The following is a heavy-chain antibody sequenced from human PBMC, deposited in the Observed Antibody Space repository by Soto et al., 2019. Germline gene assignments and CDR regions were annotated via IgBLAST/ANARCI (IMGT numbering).Heavy chain of an antibody. D-gene: IGHD5-18*01. Sequence: PSETLSLTCAVSGGSISSGGYSWSWIRQPPGKGLEWIGSIYYSGSTYYNPSLKSRVTISVDTSKNQFSLKLSSVTAADTAVYYCARRYGFCFDYWGQGTLVTV. CDR3: ARRYGFCFDY. J-gene: IGHJ4*02. V-gene: IGHV4-30-2*03. CDR2: IYYSGST. CDR1: GGSISSGGYS.